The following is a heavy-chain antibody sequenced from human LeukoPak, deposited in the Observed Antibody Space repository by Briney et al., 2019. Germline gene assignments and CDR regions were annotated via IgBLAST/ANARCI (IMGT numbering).Heavy chain of an antibody. D-gene: IGHD3-10*02. J-gene: IGHJ6*04. V-gene: IGHV3-21*01. CDR1: GFTFSSYS. CDR2: ISSSSSYI. Sequence: PGGSLRLSCAASGFTFSSYSMNWVRQAPGKGLEWVSSISSSSSYIYYADSVKGRFTISRDNAKNPLYLQMNSLGAEDTAVYYCAELGITMIGGVWGKGTTVTISS. CDR3: AELGITMIGGV.